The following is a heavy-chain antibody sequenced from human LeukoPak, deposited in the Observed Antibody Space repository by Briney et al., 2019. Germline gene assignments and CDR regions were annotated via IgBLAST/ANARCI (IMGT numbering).Heavy chain of an antibody. D-gene: IGHD3-10*01. V-gene: IGHV4-39*01. Sequence: SETLSLTCTVSGGSISSSSYYWGWIRQPPGKGLEWIGSIYYSGSTYYNPSLKSRVTISVDTSKNQFPLKLSSVTAADTAVYYCARLPPHYYGSGSYSYYYYYMDVWGKGTTVTVSS. CDR1: GGSISSSSYY. CDR3: ARLPPHYYGSGSYSYYYYYMDV. J-gene: IGHJ6*03. CDR2: IYYSGST.